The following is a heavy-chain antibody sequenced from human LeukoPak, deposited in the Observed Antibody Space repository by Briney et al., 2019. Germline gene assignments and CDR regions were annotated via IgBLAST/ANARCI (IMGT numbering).Heavy chain of an antibody. CDR2: IWYDGSNK. J-gene: IGHJ4*02. D-gene: IGHD6-19*01. CDR3: AKSIAVAGAFDY. V-gene: IGHV3-33*06. Sequence: GGSLRPSCAASGFTFSSYGMHWVRQAPGKGLEWVAVIWYDGSNKYYADSVKGRFTISRDNSKNTLYLQMNSLRAEDTAVYYCAKSIAVAGAFDYWGQGTLVTVSS. CDR1: GFTFSSYG.